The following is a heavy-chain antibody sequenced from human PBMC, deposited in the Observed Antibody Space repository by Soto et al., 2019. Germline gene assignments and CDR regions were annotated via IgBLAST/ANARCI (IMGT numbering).Heavy chain of an antibody. CDR1: GFTFSAYS. J-gene: IGHJ4*02. CDR2: LSSSSYYI. Sequence: GGSLRLSCAASGFTFSAYSMNWVRQVPGKGLEWVSSLSSSSYYIYYADSLKGRFTISRDNAKNSLFLQMNSLRAEDTAVYYCARGDYNKDPFDSWGQGPPVTVSS. V-gene: IGHV3-21*01. D-gene: IGHD3-22*01. CDR3: ARGDYNKDPFDS.